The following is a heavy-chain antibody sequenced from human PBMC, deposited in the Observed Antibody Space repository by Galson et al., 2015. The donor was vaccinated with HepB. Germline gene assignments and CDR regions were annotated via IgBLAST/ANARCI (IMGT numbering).Heavy chain of an antibody. Sequence: QSGAEVKKPGASVKVSCKASGYTFTSHAISWVRQAPGQGLEWMGWISAYNHNTNYAQKFQGRVTMTTDTSTSTAYMELRSLRSDDTAVYYCAREEGRECSSRWYQRYYYQYHYRDGWGKGTTVTVSS. CDR2: ISAYNHNT. CDR1: GYTFTSHA. D-gene: IGHD6-13*01. J-gene: IGHJ6*03. V-gene: IGHV1-18*01. CDR3: AREEGRECSSRWYQRYYYQYHYRDG.